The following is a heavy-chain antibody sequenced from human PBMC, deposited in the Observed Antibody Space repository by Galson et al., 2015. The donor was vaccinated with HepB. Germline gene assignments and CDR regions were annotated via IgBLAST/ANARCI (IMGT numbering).Heavy chain of an antibody. D-gene: IGHD4-11*01. V-gene: IGHV3-23*01. CDR1: GFTFSSYA. J-gene: IGHJ4*02. CDR2: ISGSGGST. Sequence: SLRLSCAASGFTFSSYAMSWVRQAPGKGLEWVSAISGSGGSTYYADSVKGRFTISRDNSKNTLYLQMNSLRAEDTAVYYCAKDDGRDSNKRDYWGQGTLVTVSS. CDR3: AKDDGRDSNKRDY.